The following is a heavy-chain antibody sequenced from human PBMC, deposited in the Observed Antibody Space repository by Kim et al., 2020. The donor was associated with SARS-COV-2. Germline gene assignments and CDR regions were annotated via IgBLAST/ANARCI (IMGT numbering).Heavy chain of an antibody. J-gene: IGHJ4*02. CDR3: ARGPWGSPFDY. V-gene: IGHV4-34*01. CDR2: T. D-gene: IGHD3-16*01. Sequence: TNYNPSLQSRVTISVDTSKNQFSLKLSSVTAADTAVYYCARGPWGSPFDYWGQGTLVTVSS.